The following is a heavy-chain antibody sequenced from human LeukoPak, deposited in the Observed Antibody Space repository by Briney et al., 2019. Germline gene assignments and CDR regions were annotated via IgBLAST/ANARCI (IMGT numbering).Heavy chain of an antibody. CDR3: VKDKRSLGATMDV. CDR2: VKQDGSDK. Sequence: GGSLRLSCGASGFTFSSYWMTWVGQAPGKGLDWAASVKQDGSDKYYVDSVKGRFTISRDNARNSLFLQMSSLRAEDTAVYYCVKDKRSLGATMDVWGQGTTVTVSS. CDR1: GFTFSSYW. D-gene: IGHD1-26*01. J-gene: IGHJ6*02. V-gene: IGHV3-7*01.